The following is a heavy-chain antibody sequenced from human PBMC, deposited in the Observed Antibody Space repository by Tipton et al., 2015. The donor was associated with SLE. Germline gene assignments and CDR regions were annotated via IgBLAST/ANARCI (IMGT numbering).Heavy chain of an antibody. Sequence: TLSLTCSVSRASISSGDYYWSWIRQPPGKGLEWIGYIYNRGSTYYNPSLQSRATISEDTSKNQFSLKLSSVTAADTAVYYCANTIAVAGHTSFFDYWGQGTLVTVSS. V-gene: IGHV4-30-4*01. J-gene: IGHJ4*02. CDR2: IYNRGST. CDR1: RASISSGDYY. CDR3: ANTIAVAGHTSFFDY. D-gene: IGHD6-19*01.